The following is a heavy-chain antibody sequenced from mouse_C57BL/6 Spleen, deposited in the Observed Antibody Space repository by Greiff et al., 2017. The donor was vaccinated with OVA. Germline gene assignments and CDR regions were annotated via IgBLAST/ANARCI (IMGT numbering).Heavy chain of an antibody. D-gene: IGHD2-10*01. J-gene: IGHJ2*01. V-gene: IGHV5-12*01. CDR1: GFTFSDYY. CDR3: ARHGLLDY. CDR2: ISNGGGST. Sequence: EVQRVESGGGLVQPGGSLKLSCAASGFTFSDYYMYWVRQTPEKRLEWVAYISNGGGSTYYPDTVKGRFTISRDNAKNTLYLQMSRLKAEDTAMYYCARHGLLDYWGQGTTRTVSS.